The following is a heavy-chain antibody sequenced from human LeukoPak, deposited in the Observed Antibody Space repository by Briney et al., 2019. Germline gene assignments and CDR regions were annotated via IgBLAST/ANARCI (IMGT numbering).Heavy chain of an antibody. D-gene: IGHD3-3*01. CDR2: ISAYNGNT. CDR1: GYTFTSYG. V-gene: IGHV1-18*01. Sequence: ASVKVSCKASGYTFTSYGISWVRQAPGQGLEWMGWISAYNGNTNYAQKLQGRVTMTTDTSTSTAYIELRSLRSDDTAVYYCARDRAYDFWSGYPGAHFAYWGQGTLVTVSS. CDR3: ARDRAYDFWSGYPGAHFAY. J-gene: IGHJ4*02.